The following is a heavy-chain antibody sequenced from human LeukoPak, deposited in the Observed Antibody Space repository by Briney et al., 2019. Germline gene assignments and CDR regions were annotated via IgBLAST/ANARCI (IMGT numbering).Heavy chain of an antibody. J-gene: IGHJ6*04. CDR3: AGLGITMIGGV. CDR1: GFTFSSYE. V-gene: IGHV3-48*03. D-gene: IGHD3-10*02. Sequence: GSLRLSCAASGFTFSSYEMNWVRQAPGKGLEWVSYISSSGSTIYYADSVRGRFTISRDNAKNSLYLQMNSLRAEDTAVYYCAGLGITMIGGVWGKGTTVTISS. CDR2: ISSSGSTI.